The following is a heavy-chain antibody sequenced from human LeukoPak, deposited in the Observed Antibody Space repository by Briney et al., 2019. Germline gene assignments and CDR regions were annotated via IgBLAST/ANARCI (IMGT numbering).Heavy chain of an antibody. D-gene: IGHD3-22*01. Sequence: SVKVSCKASRGTFTSYAISWVRQAPGQGLEWIGGIIPIFGTANYAKKFQGRVTITADKSTSTAYMELSSLRSEDTAVYYCASYYYDSSGYGLYYYYMDVWGKGTTVTVSS. J-gene: IGHJ6*03. CDR1: RGTFTSYA. V-gene: IGHV1-69*06. CDR3: ASYYYDSSGYGLYYYYMDV. CDR2: IIPIFGTA.